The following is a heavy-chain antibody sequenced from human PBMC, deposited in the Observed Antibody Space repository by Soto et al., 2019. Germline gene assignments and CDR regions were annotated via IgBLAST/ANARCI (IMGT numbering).Heavy chain of an antibody. CDR2: ISWNSGSI. CDR1: GFTFDDYA. V-gene: IGHV3-9*01. Sequence: SLRLSCAASGFTFDDYAMHWVRQAPGKGLEWVSGISWNSGSIGYADSVKGRFTISRDNAKNSLYLQMNSLRAEDTALYYCAKGGGAAGRGYYFDYWGQGTLVTVSS. J-gene: IGHJ4*02. D-gene: IGHD6-13*01. CDR3: AKGGGAAGRGYYFDY.